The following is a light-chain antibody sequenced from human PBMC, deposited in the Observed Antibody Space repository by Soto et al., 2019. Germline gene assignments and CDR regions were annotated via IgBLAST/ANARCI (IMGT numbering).Light chain of an antibody. CDR1: SSNIGSNT. J-gene: IGLJ1*01. Sequence: QSVLTQPPSASGTPGQRVTISCSGSSSNIGSNTVNWYQQLPGTAPKLLIYSNNQRPSGVPDRFSGSKSGTSAALGITGLQTGDEADYYCGTWDSSLSAGHYVFGTGTKVTVL. CDR2: SNN. CDR3: GTWDSSLSAGHYV. V-gene: IGLV1-44*01.